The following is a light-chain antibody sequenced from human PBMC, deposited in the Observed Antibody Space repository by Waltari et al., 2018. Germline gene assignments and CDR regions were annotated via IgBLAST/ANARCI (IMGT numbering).Light chain of an antibody. CDR3: QQLNSYPIT. V-gene: IGKV1-9*01. Sequence: DIQLTQSPSFLSASVGDRVTITCRASQGMNNFLAWYQQKPGKAPKLLIYAAFTLQGGVPSRFSGSASGTEFTLTISSLQPEDFATYYCQQLNSYPITFGQGTRLEIK. CDR1: QGMNNF. CDR2: AAF. J-gene: IGKJ5*01.